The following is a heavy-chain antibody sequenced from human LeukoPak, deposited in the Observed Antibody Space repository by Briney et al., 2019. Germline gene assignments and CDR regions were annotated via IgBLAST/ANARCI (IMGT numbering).Heavy chain of an antibody. D-gene: IGHD2-2*01. CDR2: INHSGST. V-gene: IGHV4-34*01. CDR1: GGSFSGYY. J-gene: IGHJ6*04. CDR3: ARGRSTLDV. Sequence: AETLSLTCAVYGGSFSGYYWSWICQPPGKGLEWIGEINHSGSTNYNPSLKSRVTISVDTSKNQFSLKLSSVTAADTAVYYCARGRSTLDVCGKGTTVTVSS.